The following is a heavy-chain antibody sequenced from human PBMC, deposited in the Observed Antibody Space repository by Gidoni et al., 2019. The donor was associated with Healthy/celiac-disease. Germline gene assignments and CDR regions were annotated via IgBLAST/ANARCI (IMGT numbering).Heavy chain of an antibody. CDR1: GFTFSGYS. CDR3: ARDAIFGVVGYYLDY. CDR2: ISSSSSYI. Sequence: EVQLVESGGGLVKPGGSLRLSCAASGFTFSGYSMNWVRQAPGKGLEWVSSISSSSSYIYYADSVKGRFTISRDNAKNSLYLQMNSLRAEDTAVYYCARDAIFGVVGYYLDYWGQGTLVTVSS. J-gene: IGHJ4*02. D-gene: IGHD3-3*01. V-gene: IGHV3-21*01.